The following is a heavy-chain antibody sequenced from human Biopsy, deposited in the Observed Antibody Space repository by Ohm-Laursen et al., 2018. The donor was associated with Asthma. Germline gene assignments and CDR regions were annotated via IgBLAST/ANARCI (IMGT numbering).Heavy chain of an antibody. CDR3: VRDGTDDAFDI. CDR1: GFSFSNFA. Sequence: SLRLSCAAFGFSFSNFAIHWVRQAPGKGLEWVGVISKGASTQDYADSVKGRFTMARDNSKNALDLQMNSLREEDTAVYYCVRDGTDDAFDIWGQGTVVSVSS. J-gene: IGHJ3*02. V-gene: IGHV3-30*01. D-gene: IGHD1-1*01. CDR2: ISKGASTQ.